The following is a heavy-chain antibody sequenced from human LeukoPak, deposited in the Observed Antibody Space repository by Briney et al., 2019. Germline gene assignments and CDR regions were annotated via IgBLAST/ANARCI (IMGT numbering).Heavy chain of an antibody. CDR3: ARGCRRNYYGSGNGMDV. CDR2: INHSGST. V-gene: IGHV4-34*01. D-gene: IGHD3-10*01. Sequence: SETLSLTCAVYGGSFSGYYWSWIRQPPGKGLEWIGEINHSGSTNYNPSLKSRVTISVDTSKNQFSLKLSSVTAADTAVYYCARGCRRNYYGSGNGMDVWGQGTTVTVSS. J-gene: IGHJ6*02. CDR1: GGSFSGYY.